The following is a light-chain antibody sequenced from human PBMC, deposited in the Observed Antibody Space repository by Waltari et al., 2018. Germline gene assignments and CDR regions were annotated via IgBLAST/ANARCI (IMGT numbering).Light chain of an antibody. CDR3: HQYSSWPPMFT. CDR2: GAS. CDR1: QSVSSN. V-gene: IGKV3-15*01. J-gene: IGKJ2*01. Sequence: EIVMTQSPATLSVSPGEGATLSCRASQSVSSNLAWYQQRPGQAPRLLIYGASTRATGIPARFSGSGSGTEFTLTINSLQSEDSAVYYCHQYSSWPPMFTFGQGTKLEIK.